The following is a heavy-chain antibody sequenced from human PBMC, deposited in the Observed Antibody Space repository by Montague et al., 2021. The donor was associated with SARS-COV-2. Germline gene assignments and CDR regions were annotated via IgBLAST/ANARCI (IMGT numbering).Heavy chain of an antibody. V-gene: IGHV4-39*01. CDR3: ARDSSSWYYWFDP. D-gene: IGHD6-13*01. Sequence: SETLSLTCTVSGGSISSSSYYWGWIRQPPGKGLEWIGSPYYTGSTYYNPSLKSRVTISVDTPKNQFSLKLSSVTAADTAVYYCARDSSSWYYWFDPWGQGTLVTVSS. CDR1: GGSISSSSYY. CDR2: PYYTGST. J-gene: IGHJ5*02.